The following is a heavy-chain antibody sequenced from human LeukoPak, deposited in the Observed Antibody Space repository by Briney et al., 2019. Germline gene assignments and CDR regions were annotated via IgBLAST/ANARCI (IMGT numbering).Heavy chain of an antibody. CDR3: AAESSAWSAFDI. CDR2: INHSGST. Sequence: PSETLSLTCAVYGGSFSGYYWSWIRQPPGKGLEWIGEINHSGSTNYNPSLKSRVTISVDTSKNQFSLKLSSVTAADTAVYYCAAESSAWSAFDIWGQGTMVTVSA. J-gene: IGHJ3*02. D-gene: IGHD6-19*01. V-gene: IGHV4-34*01. CDR1: GGSFSGYY.